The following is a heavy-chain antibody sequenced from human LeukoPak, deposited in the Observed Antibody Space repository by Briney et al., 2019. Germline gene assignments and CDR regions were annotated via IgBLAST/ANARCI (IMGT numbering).Heavy chain of an antibody. CDR3: ASHSSGWSASWFDP. Sequence: SETLSLTCTVSGSSISSSSYYWGWIRQPPGTGLEWIGSIYYSGSTYYNPSLKSRVTISVDTSKNQFSLKLSSVTAADTAVYYCASHSSGWSASWFDPWGQGTLVTVSS. J-gene: IGHJ5*02. V-gene: IGHV4-39*01. CDR2: IYYSGST. D-gene: IGHD6-19*01. CDR1: GSSISSSSYY.